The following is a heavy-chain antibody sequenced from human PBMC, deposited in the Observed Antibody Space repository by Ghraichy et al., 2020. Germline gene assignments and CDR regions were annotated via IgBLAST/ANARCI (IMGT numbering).Heavy chain of an antibody. V-gene: IGHV4-34*01. D-gene: IGHD3-9*01. CDR2: INHSGST. J-gene: IGHJ4*02. Sequence: SETLSLTCAVYGGSFSGYYWSWIRQPPGKGLEWIGEINHSGSTNYNPSLKSRVTISVDTSKNQFSLKLSSVTAADTAVYYCARAPLRYFDWRILRAWYFDYWGQGTLVTVSS. CDR3: ARAPLRYFDWRILRAWYFDY. CDR1: GGSFSGYY.